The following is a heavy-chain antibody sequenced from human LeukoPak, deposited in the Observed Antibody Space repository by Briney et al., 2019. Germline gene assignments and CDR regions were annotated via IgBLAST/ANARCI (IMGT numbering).Heavy chain of an antibody. J-gene: IGHJ5*02. V-gene: IGHV1-24*01. CDR1: GYTLTELF. CDR2: FDPEDGET. CDR3: ATGSGYSSSWYSYSWFDP. D-gene: IGHD6-13*01. Sequence: ASVEVSCKVSGYTLTELFMHWVRQAPGKGLEWMGGFDPEDGETIYAQKFQGRVTMTEDTSTDTAYMELSSLRSEDTAVYYCATGSGYSSSWYSYSWFDPWGQGTLVTVSS.